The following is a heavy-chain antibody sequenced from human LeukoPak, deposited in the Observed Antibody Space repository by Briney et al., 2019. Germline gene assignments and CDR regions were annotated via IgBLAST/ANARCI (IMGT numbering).Heavy chain of an antibody. CDR3: ARDLLPMTKAGVVND. CDR2: VLPIFRIT. CDR1: GGSFSSYG. Sequence: SVKVSCKASGGSFSSYGISWVRQAPGQGLEWMGGVLPIFRITNYAQRFQGRVTITADESRSTAYMELSSLTSDDTAVYYCARDLLPMTKAGVVNDWGQGSLVIVSS. J-gene: IGHJ4*02. V-gene: IGHV1-69*13. D-gene: IGHD3-3*01.